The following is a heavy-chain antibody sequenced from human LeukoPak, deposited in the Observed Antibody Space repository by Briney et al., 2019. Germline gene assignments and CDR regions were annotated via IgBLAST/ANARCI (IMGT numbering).Heavy chain of an antibody. J-gene: IGHJ4*02. CDR1: TGSISTYY. D-gene: IGHD2-15*01. V-gene: IGHV4-59*08. CDR3: ARHGGSLDYFDS. Sequence: SETLSLTCTVSTGSISTYYWSWVRQSPGKGLEWIGYIYHGGTTSYNPSLKRRVTISIDSPKNPFFLRLTYLTASDTALYYCARHGGSLDYFDSWGPGSLVIVSS. CDR2: IYHGGTT.